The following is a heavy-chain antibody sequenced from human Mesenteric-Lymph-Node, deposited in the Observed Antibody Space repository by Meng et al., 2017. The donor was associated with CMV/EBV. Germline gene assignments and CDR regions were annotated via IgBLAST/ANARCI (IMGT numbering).Heavy chain of an antibody. CDR3: ARGEYGSGSYYTSGYYFDY. D-gene: IGHD3-10*01. CDR2: INHSGST. J-gene: IGHJ4*02. Sequence: SFSGYDWSWIRQPQGKGLEWIGEINHSGSTNYNPSLKSRVTISVDTSKNQFSLKLSSVTAADTAVYYCARGEYGSGSYYTSGYYFDYWGQGTLVTVSS. V-gene: IGHV4-34*09. CDR1: SFSGYD.